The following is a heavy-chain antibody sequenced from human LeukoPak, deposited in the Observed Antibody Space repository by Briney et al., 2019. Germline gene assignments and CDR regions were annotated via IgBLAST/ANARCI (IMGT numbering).Heavy chain of an antibody. CDR2: ISWNSGSI. CDR1: GFTFDDYA. D-gene: IGHD6-19*01. V-gene: IGHV3-9*01. Sequence: GGSLRLSCAASGFTFDDYAMHWVRHAPGKGLGWVSGISWNSGSIGYADSVKGRFTIPRDNAKNSLYLQMNSLRAKDTALSYCAKGAGFYFVAGYFDYWGQGTLVTVSS. CDR3: AKGAGFYFVAGYFDY. J-gene: IGHJ4*02.